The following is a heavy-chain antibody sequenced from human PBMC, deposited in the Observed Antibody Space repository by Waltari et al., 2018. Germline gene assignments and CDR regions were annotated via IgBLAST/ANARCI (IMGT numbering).Heavy chain of an antibody. D-gene: IGHD3-10*01. CDR2: IYTSWST. V-gene: IGHV4-61*02. J-gene: IGHJ3*02. CDR3: ARLRGGAFDI. CDR1: GGSISSGSYY. Sequence: QVQLQESGPGLVKPSQTLSLTCTVSGGSISSGSYYWSWIRQPAGKGLVWIGSIYTSWSTNYNPSLKRRVTISVDTSKNQFSLKLSSVTAADTAGYYCARLRGGAFDIWGQGTMVTVSS.